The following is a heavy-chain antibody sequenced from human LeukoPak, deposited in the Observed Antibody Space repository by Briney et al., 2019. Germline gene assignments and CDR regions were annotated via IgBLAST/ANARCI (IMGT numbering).Heavy chain of an antibody. CDR1: GFTFSDYY. J-gene: IGHJ4*02. Sequence: GSLRLSCAAFGFTFSDYYMSWIRQAPGKGLEWVSYISSSGSTIYYADSVKGRFTISRDNAKNSLYLQMNSLRAEDTAVYYCARAKKDYYDSSGFDYWGQGTLVTVSS. D-gene: IGHD3-22*01. CDR2: ISSSGSTI. CDR3: ARAKKDYYDSSGFDY. V-gene: IGHV3-11*01.